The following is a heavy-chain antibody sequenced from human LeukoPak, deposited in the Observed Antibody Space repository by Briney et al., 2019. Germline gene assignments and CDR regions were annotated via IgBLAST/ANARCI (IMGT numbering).Heavy chain of an antibody. CDR2: ISAYNGNT. CDR3: ARLGYCSGGSCYRYYYYGMDV. V-gene: IGHV1-18*01. D-gene: IGHD2-15*01. Sequence: ASVKVSCKASGYTFTSYGISWVRQAPGQGLEWMGWISAYNGNTNYAQKLQGRVTMTTGTSTSTAYMELRSLRSDDTAVYYCARLGYCSGGSCYRYYYYGMDVWGQGTTVTVSS. CDR1: GYTFTSYG. J-gene: IGHJ6*02.